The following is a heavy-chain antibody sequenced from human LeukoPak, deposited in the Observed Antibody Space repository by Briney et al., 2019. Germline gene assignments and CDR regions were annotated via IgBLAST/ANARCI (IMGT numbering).Heavy chain of an antibody. D-gene: IGHD2-2*01. CDR2: IRSKAYGGTT. J-gene: IGHJ4*02. CDR3: TRGPQYCSSTSCYCYY. V-gene: IGHV3-49*04. CDR1: GFTFSSYS. Sequence: GGSLRLSCAASGFTFSSYSMNWVRRAPGKGLEWVGFIRSKAYGGTTEYAASVKGRFTISRDDSKSIAYLQMNSLKTEDTAVYYCTRGPQYCSSTSCYCYYWGQGTLVTVSS.